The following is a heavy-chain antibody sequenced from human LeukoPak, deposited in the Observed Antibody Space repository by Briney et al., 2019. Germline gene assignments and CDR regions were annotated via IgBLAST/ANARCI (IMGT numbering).Heavy chain of an antibody. CDR3: ARVKAAAGNSVYGGFDY. J-gene: IGHJ4*02. V-gene: IGHV3-20*04. CDR1: GFTFDDYG. CDR2: ISWNGGST. D-gene: IGHD6-13*01. Sequence: RPGGSLRLSCAASGFTFDDYGMSWVRQAPGKGLEWVSFISWNGGSTGYADSVKGRFTISRDNAKNSLYLQMNSLRAEDTAVYYCARVKAAAGNSVYGGFDYWGQGTLVTVSS.